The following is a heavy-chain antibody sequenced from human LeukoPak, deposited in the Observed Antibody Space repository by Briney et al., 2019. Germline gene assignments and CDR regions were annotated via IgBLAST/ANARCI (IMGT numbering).Heavy chain of an antibody. CDR1: GGSISSDY. V-gene: IGHV4-59*01. J-gene: IGHJ4*02. CDR3: ARLSGYYGSGIDY. D-gene: IGHD3-10*01. Sequence: SETLSLTCTVSGGSISSDYWSWIRQPPGKGLEWIGYVYYSGSTNYNPSLKSRVTISVDTSKNQFSLKLSSVTAADTAVYYCARLSGYYGSGIDYWGQGTLVTVSS. CDR2: VYYSGST.